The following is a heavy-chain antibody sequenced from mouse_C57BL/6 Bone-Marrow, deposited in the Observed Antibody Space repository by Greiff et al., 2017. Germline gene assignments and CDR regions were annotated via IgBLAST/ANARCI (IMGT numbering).Heavy chain of an antibody. Sequence: VMLVESGPGLVAPSQSLSITCTVSGFSLTSYGVDWVRQSPGKGLEWLGVIWGVGSTNYNSALKSRLSISKDNSKSQVFLKMNSLQTDDTAMYYCATAVVPYAMDYWGQGTSVTVSS. D-gene: IGHD1-1*01. CDR1: GFSLTSYG. V-gene: IGHV2-6*01. CDR2: IWGVGST. J-gene: IGHJ4*01. CDR3: ATAVVPYAMDY.